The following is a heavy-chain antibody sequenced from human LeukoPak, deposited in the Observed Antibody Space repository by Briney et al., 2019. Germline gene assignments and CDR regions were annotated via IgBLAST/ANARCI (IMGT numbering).Heavy chain of an antibody. CDR2: ISWNSGSI. V-gene: IGHV3-9*01. CDR3: AKDTTAYYYYGMDV. CDR1: GFTFDDYA. Sequence: GRSLRLSCAASGFTFDDYAMHWVRQAPGKGLEWVSGISWNSGSIGYADSVKGRFTISRDNAKNSLYLQMNSLRAEDTALYCCAKDTTAYYYYGMDVWGQGTTVTVSS. J-gene: IGHJ6*02.